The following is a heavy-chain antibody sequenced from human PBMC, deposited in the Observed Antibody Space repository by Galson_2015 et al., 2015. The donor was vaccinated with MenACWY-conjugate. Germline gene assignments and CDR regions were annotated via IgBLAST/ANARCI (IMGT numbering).Heavy chain of an antibody. J-gene: IGHJ4*02. D-gene: IGHD4-23*01. CDR3: ARDLPYGGRSFDC. Sequence: SLRLCCAASGFEFDLHWMSWVRQSPEKGLEWVANIKEDGNVKYYMDSVKGRFTISRDNARRSVYLQMNNLRAEDSAVYYCARDLPYGGRSFDCWGQGALVTVSS. CDR1: GFEFDLHW. V-gene: IGHV3-7*03. CDR2: IKEDGNVK.